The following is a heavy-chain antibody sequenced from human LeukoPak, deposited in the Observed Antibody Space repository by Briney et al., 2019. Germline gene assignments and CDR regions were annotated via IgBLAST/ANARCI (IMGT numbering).Heavy chain of an antibody. Sequence: SETLSLTCTVSGGSISTITYYWGWVRQPPGKGLEWVGHMYYRGNTFYNPSLKSRVTISVDTSKNQFSLKLRSVTAADTAVYYCARLYGNYQNYFDYWGQGTLVTVSS. V-gene: IGHV4-39*07. CDR3: ARLYGNYQNYFDY. CDR1: GGSISTITYY. J-gene: IGHJ4*02. CDR2: MYYRGNT. D-gene: IGHD1-7*01.